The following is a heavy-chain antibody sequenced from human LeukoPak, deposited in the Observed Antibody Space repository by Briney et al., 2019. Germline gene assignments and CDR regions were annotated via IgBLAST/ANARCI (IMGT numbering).Heavy chain of an antibody. Sequence: GASVKVSCKASGYTFTSYGISWARQAPGQGLEWMGWISAYNGNTNYAQKLQGRVTMTTDTSTSTAYMELRSLRSDDTAVYYCATSIAARTAFDYWGQGTLVTVSS. V-gene: IGHV1-18*01. J-gene: IGHJ4*02. CDR1: GYTFTSYG. CDR3: ATSIAARTAFDY. D-gene: IGHD6-6*01. CDR2: ISAYNGNT.